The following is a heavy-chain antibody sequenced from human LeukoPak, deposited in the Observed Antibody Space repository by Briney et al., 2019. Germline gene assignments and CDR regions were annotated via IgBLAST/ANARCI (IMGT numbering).Heavy chain of an antibody. V-gene: IGHV3-30*02. CDR1: GFSFSGYG. J-gene: IGHJ6*03. D-gene: IGHD2-15*01. CDR2: IRYDGSNE. CDR3: AKVMPPGRIRFYSYYMDV. Sequence: GGSLRLSCAASGFSFSGYGMHWVRQAPGKGLEWVAFIRYDGSNEYYADSVKGRFTISRDKSKNTLSLQMNGLRVEDMAVYYCAKVMPPGRIRFYSYYMDVWGKGTMVTVS.